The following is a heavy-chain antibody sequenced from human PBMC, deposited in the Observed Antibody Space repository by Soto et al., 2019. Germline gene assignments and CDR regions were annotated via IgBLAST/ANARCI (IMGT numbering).Heavy chain of an antibody. V-gene: IGHV4-31*03. Sequence: SETLSLTCTVSGGPINSGDYYWSWIRQHPGKGLEWIGHIYRSGNTYYNPSLKSRVTMSVDTSTNQFSLNLSSVTAADTAVYYCARGNFGYDYWGQGTQVTVSS. D-gene: IGHD1-7*01. CDR1: GGPINSGDYY. J-gene: IGHJ4*02. CDR3: ARGNFGYDY. CDR2: IYRSGNT.